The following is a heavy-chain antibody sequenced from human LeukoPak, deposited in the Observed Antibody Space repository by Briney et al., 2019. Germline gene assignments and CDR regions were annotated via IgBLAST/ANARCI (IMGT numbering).Heavy chain of an antibody. CDR2: INPNSGGT. D-gene: IGHD1-26*01. J-gene: IGHJ3*02. CDR1: GYTFTGYY. Sequence: ASVKVSCKASGYTFTGYYMHWLRQAPGQGLEWMGWINPNSGGTDYAQKFQGRVTMTRDTSISTAYMELSRLRSDDTAVYYCARQIVGATCAFDIWGQGTMVTVSS. V-gene: IGHV1-2*02. CDR3: ARQIVGATCAFDI.